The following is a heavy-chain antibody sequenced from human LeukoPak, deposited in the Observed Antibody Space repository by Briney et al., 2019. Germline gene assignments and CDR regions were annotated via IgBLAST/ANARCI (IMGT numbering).Heavy chain of an antibody. Sequence: GRSLRLSCAASGFTFSSYGMHWVRQAPGKGLEWVAVIWYDGSNKYYADSVKGRFTISRDNSKNTLYLQMSSLRAEDTAVYYCARNTYGYFDYWGQGTLVTVSS. V-gene: IGHV3-33*01. CDR1: GFTFSSYG. D-gene: IGHD2-8*01. CDR3: ARNTYGYFDY. CDR2: IWYDGSNK. J-gene: IGHJ4*02.